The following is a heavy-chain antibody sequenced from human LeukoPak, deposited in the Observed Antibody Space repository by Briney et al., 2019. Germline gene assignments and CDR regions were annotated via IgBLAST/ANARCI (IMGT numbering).Heavy chain of an antibody. CDR2: IRYDGSNK. D-gene: IGHD2-2*01. Sequence: GGSLRLSCAASGFTFSIYAMSWVRQAPGKGLEWVAFIRYDGSNKYYADSVKGRFTISRDNSKNTLYLQMNSLRAEDTAVYYCANKGYCSSTSCPPFDYWGQGTLVTVSS. CDR1: GFTFSIYA. J-gene: IGHJ4*02. V-gene: IGHV3-30*02. CDR3: ANKGYCSSTSCPPFDY.